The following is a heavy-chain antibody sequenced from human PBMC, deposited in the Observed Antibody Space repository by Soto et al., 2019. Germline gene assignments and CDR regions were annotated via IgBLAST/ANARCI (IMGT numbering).Heavy chain of an antibody. CDR2: MYNTGRT. D-gene: IGHD2-21*02. CDR3: ARDLWGYCGTDCYPLDV. V-gene: IGHV4-59*01. CDR1: GGSISGYY. J-gene: IGHJ6*02. Sequence: QVQLQESGPGLVKPSETLSLTCTVSGGSISGYYWSWIRQPPGKGLEWIGYMYNTGRTVYNTSFRSRVTKSVDTSKNQFSLKLNSVTAADTAVYYCARDLWGYCGTDCYPLDVWGQGTTVTVSS.